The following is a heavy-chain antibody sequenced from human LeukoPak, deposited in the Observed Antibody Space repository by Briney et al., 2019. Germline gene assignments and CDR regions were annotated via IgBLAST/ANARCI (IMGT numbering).Heavy chain of an antibody. CDR1: GYAFTSSA. D-gene: IGHD6-19*01. CDR3: ATDLKKGDSGCFDY. Sequence: ASVKVSCKASGYAFTSSALNWVRQAPGQGLEWMGWINTNTGNPTYAQGFTGRFVFSLDTSVSTAYLQISSLKAEDTAVYYCATDLKKGDSGCFDYWGQGTLVTVSS. V-gene: IGHV7-4-1*02. J-gene: IGHJ4*02. CDR2: INTNTGNP.